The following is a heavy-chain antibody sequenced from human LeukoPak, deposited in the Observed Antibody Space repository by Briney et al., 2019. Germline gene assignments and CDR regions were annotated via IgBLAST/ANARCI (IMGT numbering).Heavy chain of an antibody. V-gene: IGHV4-34*01. D-gene: IGHD3-22*01. CDR2: INHSGST. CDR1: GGSFNGYY. J-gene: IGHJ5*01. Sequence: PSETLSLTCAVYGGSFNGYYWSWIRQPPGKGLEWIGEINHSGSTNYSPSLKSRVTLSVDTSKNQFSLKVTSVTAADTAVYYCARGLGMGHDSSGSDWFDSWGQGTLVTVSS. CDR3: ARGLGMGHDSSGSDWFDS.